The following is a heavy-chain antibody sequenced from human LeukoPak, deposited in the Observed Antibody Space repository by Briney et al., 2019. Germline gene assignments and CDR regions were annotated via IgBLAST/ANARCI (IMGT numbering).Heavy chain of an antibody. CDR3: ARDIMWELPDAFDI. J-gene: IGHJ3*02. V-gene: IGHV1-69*13. D-gene: IGHD1-26*01. CDR1: GGTFSSYA. Sequence: SVTVSCKASGGTFSSYAISWVRQAPGQGLEWMGGIIPIFGTANYAQKFQGRVTITADESTSTAYMELSSLRSDDTAVYYCARDIMWELPDAFDIWGQGTMVTVSS. CDR2: IIPIFGTA.